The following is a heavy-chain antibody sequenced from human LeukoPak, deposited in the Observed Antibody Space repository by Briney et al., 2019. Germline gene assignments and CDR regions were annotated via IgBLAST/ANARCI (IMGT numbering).Heavy chain of an antibody. V-gene: IGHV3-9*01. CDR3: AKAPLIAHYYYYGMDV. J-gene: IGHJ6*02. D-gene: IGHD3-22*01. CDR2: ISWNSGSI. Sequence: PGGSLRLSCAASGFTFDDYAMHWVRQAPGKGLEWISGISWNSGSIGYADSVKGRFTISRDNAKNSLYLQMNSLRAEDTALYYCAKAPLIAHYYYYGMDVWGQGTTVTVSS. CDR1: GFTFDDYA.